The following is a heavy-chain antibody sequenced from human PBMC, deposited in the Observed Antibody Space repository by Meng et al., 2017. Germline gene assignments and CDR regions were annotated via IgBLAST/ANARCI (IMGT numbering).Heavy chain of an antibody. CDR1: GGSISSSSYY. V-gene: IGHV4-39*07. J-gene: IGHJ6*02. CDR2: IYYSGST. CDR3: ARNDCSSTSCYAYYYYGMDV. Sequence: GSLRLSCTVAGGSISSSSYYWGWIRQPPGKGLEWIGCIYYSGSTYYNPSLKSRVTISVDTSKNQFSMKLSSVTAANTAVYYCARNDCSSTSCYAYYYYGMDVWGQGTTVTVSS. D-gene: IGHD2-2*01.